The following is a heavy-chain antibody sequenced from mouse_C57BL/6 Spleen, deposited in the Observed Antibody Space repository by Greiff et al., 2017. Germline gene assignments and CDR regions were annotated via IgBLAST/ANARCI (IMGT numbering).Heavy chain of an antibody. CDR3: ALMVMDAMDY. CDR2: INTNNGGT. CDR1: GYTFTDYN. Sequence: EVQLQQSGPELVKPGASVKIPCKASGYTFTDYNMDWVKQSHGKSLEWIGDINTNNGGTIYNQKFKGKATLTVAKSSSPAYMELRSLTSEDTAVYYCALMVMDAMDYWGQGTSVTVSS. J-gene: IGHJ4*01. D-gene: IGHD2-3*01. V-gene: IGHV1-18*01.